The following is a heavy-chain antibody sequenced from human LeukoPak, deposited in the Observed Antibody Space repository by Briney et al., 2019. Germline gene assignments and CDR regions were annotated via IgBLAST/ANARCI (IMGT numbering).Heavy chain of an antibody. CDR3: AKDNAVVVAATILTWDY. J-gene: IGHJ4*01. CDR1: GFTFSSYT. D-gene: IGHD2-15*01. V-gene: IGHV3-23*01. CDR2: ISDSGGSP. Sequence: PGGSLRLSCAASGFTFSSYTMNWVRQAPGKGLEWVSSISDSGGSPYYADSVKGRFTISRDNSKNTLYLQMNSLRAEDTAVYYCAKDNAVVVAATILTWDYWGHGTLVTVSS.